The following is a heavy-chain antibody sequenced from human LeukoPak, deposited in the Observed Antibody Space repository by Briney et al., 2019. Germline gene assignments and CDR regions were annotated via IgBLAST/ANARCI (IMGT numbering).Heavy chain of an antibody. D-gene: IGHD3-10*01. CDR1: GYTFTSYA. CDR2: ISVYNGNT. J-gene: IGHJ4*02. V-gene: IGHV1-18*01. CDR3: ARVEEVRGGITSFDY. Sequence: ASVKVSCKASGYTFTSYAISWVRQAPGQGLEWMGWISVYNGNTNYAQKLQGRVTVTTDTSTSTAYMELRSLTSDDTAAYYCARVEEVRGGITSFDYWGQGTLVTVSS.